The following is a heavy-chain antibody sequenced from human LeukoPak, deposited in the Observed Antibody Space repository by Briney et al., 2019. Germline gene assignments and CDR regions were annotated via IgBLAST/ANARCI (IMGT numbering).Heavy chain of an antibody. J-gene: IGHJ4*02. Sequence: GGSLRLSCAASGFTFSSYAMHWVRQAPGKGLEWVAVISYDGSNKYYADSVKGRFTITRDNSKNTLYLQMNSLRAEDTAVYYCARDRAPLLWFGEYDYWGQGTLVTVSS. CDR2: ISYDGSNK. CDR1: GFTFSSYA. V-gene: IGHV3-30-3*01. CDR3: ARDRAPLLWFGEYDY. D-gene: IGHD3-10*01.